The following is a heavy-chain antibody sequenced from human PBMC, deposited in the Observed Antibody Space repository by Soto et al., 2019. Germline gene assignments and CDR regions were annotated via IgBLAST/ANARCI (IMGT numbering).Heavy chain of an antibody. Sequence: ASVKVSCKASGYTFTNYDINWVRQATGQGLEWMGWMNPNSGKTDYAQNFQGRVTMTWNTSISAAYMELSSLRSEDTAVYYCACRFLVGPSDLDYWGQGTLVTVSS. J-gene: IGHJ4*02. CDR3: ACRFLVGPSDLDY. D-gene: IGHD1-26*01. CDR2: MNPNSGKT. CDR1: GYTFTNYD. V-gene: IGHV1-8*01.